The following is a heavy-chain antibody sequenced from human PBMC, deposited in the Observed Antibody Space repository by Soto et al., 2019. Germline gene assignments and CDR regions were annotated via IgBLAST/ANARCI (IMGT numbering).Heavy chain of an antibody. CDR2: ISYDGSNK. V-gene: IGHV3-30-3*01. CDR1: GFTFSTYA. J-gene: IGHJ6*02. Sequence: GGSLRLSCSASGFTFSTYAMHWVRQAPGKGLEWVAVISYDGSNKYYADSVKGRFTISRDNSKNTLYLQMNSLRAEDTAVYYCARDPAYCGGDCYSHYYYGMDVWGQGTTVTVSS. D-gene: IGHD2-21*02. CDR3: ARDPAYCGGDCYSHYYYGMDV.